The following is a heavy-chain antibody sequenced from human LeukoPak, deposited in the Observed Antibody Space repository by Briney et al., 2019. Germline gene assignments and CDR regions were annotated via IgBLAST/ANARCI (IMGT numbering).Heavy chain of an antibody. CDR2: ISYDGSNK. V-gene: IGHV3-30*18. CDR1: GFTFSSYG. Sequence: PGGSLRLSCAASGFTFSSYGMHWVRQAPGKGLEWVAVISYDGSNKYYADSVKVRFTISRDNSKNTLYRQMNSLRAEDTAVYYCAKIIGYCSSTSCYAPADAFDIWGQGTMVTVSS. D-gene: IGHD2-2*01. J-gene: IGHJ3*02. CDR3: AKIIGYCSSTSCYAPADAFDI.